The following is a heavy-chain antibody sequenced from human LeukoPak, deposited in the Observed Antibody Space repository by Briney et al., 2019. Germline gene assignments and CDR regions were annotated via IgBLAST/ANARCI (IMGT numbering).Heavy chain of an antibody. CDR1: GFTFSTYW. D-gene: IGHD2-15*01. Sequence: GGSLRLSCAASGFTFSTYWMHWVRQAPGKGLVWVSRINTDGSTTTYADSVKGRFTLSRDNSRNTLYLPMNGLRAGDTPVYYCASDRDASARNYFGYWGQGTLVTVSS. V-gene: IGHV3-74*01. CDR3: ASDRDASARNYFGY. CDR2: INTDGSTT. J-gene: IGHJ4*02.